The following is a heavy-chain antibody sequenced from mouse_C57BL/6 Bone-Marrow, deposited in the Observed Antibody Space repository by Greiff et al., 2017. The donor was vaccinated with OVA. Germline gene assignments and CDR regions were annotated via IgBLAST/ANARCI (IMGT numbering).Heavy chain of an antibody. J-gene: IGHJ2*01. Sequence: EVQLQQSGAELVRPGASVKLSCTASGFNLKDDYMHWVKQRPEQGLEWIGWFDPENGDIDYAAKFQGKATITADTSSNTPYLQLSSLTSEDTAVYYCTTTPDGYYDYWGKGTTLTVSS. CDR1: GFNLKDDY. D-gene: IGHD2-3*01. CDR2: FDPENGDI. CDR3: TTTPDGYYDY. V-gene: IGHV14-4*01.